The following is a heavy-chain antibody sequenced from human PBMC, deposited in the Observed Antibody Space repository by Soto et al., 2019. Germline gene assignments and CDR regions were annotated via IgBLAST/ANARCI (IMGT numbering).Heavy chain of an antibody. Sequence: SEALSLCCAVAGGSISRDYWGWSRQPAGKGLEWIGRIYTSGSTNYNPSLTSRVTMSVDTSKNQFSLKLSYVTAADTAVYYCATGRGYSYGFFDYWGQGTLVTVS. CDR3: ATGRGYSYGFFDY. CDR2: IYTSGST. V-gene: IGHV4-4*07. CDR1: GGSISRDY. J-gene: IGHJ4*02. D-gene: IGHD5-18*01.